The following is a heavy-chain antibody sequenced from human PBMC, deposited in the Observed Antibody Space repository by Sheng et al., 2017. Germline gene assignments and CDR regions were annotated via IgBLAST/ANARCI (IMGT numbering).Heavy chain of an antibody. J-gene: IGHJ3*02. Sequence: QVQLVQSGAEVKKPGSSVKVSCKASGGTFSSYAISWVRQAPGQGLEWMGGIIPIFGTANYAQKFQGRVTITADESTSTAYMELSSLRSEDTAVYYCARGGRLFRGTPWHAFDIWGQGTMVTVSS. D-gene: IGHD3-10*01. CDR2: IIPIFGTA. CDR1: GGTFSSYA. CDR3: ARGGRLFRGTPWHAFDI. V-gene: IGHV1-69*13.